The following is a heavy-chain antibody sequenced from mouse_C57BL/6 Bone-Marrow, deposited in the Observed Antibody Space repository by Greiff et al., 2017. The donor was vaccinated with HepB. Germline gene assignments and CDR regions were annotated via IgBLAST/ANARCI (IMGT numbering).Heavy chain of an antibody. J-gene: IGHJ4*01. V-gene: IGHV1-69*01. Sequence: VQLQQPGAELVMPGASVKLSCKASGYTFTSYWMHWVKQRPGQGLEWIGEIDPSDSYTNYNQKFKGKSTLTVDKSSSTAYMQLSSLTSEDSAVYYCARLLLRIYAMDYWGQGTSVTVSS. CDR2: IDPSDSYT. CDR3: ARLLLRIYAMDY. D-gene: IGHD1-1*01. CDR1: GYTFTSYW.